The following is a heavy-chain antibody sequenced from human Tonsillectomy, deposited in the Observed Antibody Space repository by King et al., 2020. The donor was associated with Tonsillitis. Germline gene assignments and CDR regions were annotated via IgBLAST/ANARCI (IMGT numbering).Heavy chain of an antibody. CDR2: INPNSGGT. J-gene: IGHJ4*02. D-gene: IGHD1-26*01. V-gene: IGHV1-2*02. CDR3: ARDTGIGGGPATQPQGGY. Sequence: QLVQSGAEVKKPGASVKVSCKASGYTFTGYYMHWVRQAPGQGLEWMGWINPNSGGTNYAQKFQGRVTMPRDTSISTAYLELSRLRSDDTAVYYCARDTGIGGGPATQPQGGYWGQGTLVTVSS. CDR1: GYTFTGYY.